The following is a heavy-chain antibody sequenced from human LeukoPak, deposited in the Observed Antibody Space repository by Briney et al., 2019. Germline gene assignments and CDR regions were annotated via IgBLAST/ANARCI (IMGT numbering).Heavy chain of an antibody. V-gene: IGHV4-4*07. CDR2: IYTSGST. CDR1: GGSISSYY. D-gene: IGHD5-18*01. J-gene: IGHJ4*02. Sequence: SETLSLTCTVSGGSISSYYWSWIRQPAGKGLEWIGRIYTSGSTNYNPSLKSRVTISVDTSKNQFSLKLSSVTAADTAVYYCAREGGYSYGYRSLFDYWGQGALVIVSS. CDR3: AREGGYSYGYRSLFDY.